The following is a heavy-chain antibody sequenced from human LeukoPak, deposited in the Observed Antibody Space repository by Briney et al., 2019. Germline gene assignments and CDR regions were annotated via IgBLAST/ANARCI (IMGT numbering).Heavy chain of an antibody. V-gene: IGHV1-69*05. J-gene: IGHJ3*02. CDR3: VRDKGLTGDSCAFDI. Sequence: SVKVSCKASGDTSDTYAISWVRQAPGQGLEWMGGFIPVFRTASYARKFQDRVTITMDESTNTDYMEMSSLRSEDTAVYYCVRDKGLTGDSCAFDIWGQGTMVTVSS. CDR2: FIPVFRTA. CDR1: GDTSDTYA. D-gene: IGHD1-20*01.